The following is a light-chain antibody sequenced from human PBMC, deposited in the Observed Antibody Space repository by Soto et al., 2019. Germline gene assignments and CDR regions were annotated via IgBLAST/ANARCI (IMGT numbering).Light chain of an antibody. V-gene: IGLV2-14*01. CDR3: SSYITSTTLVV. CDR1: SCDIGGYNY. CDR2: EVS. J-gene: IGLJ2*01. Sequence: QSALTQPASVSGSPGQSITISCTGTSCDIGGYNYVSWYQQHPGTAPKLMIYEVSNRPSGVSNRFSGSKSGNTASLTISGLQAEDEAAYYCSSYITSTTLVVFGGGTKLTVL.